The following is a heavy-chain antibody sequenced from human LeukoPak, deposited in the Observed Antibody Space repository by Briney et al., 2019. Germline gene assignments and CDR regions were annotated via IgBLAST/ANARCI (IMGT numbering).Heavy chain of an antibody. J-gene: IGHJ6*03. CDR3: ARKYGSSSRYCSGGSCCEDYYYYMDV. V-gene: IGHV4-34*01. CDR2: INPSGST. Sequence: SETLSLTCAVYGGSFSGYYWSWIRQPPGKGLEWIGEINPSGSTNYNPSLKSRVTISVDTSKNQFSLRLSSVTAADTAVYYCARKYGSSSRYCSGGSCCEDYYYYMDVWGKGTTVTVSS. CDR1: GGSFSGYY. D-gene: IGHD2-15*01.